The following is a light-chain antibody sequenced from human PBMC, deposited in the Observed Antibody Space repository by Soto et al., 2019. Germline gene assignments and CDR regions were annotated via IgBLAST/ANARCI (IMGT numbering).Light chain of an antibody. CDR3: QQYSSTFWT. V-gene: IGKV3-15*01. CDR1: QSVSSD. J-gene: IGKJ1*01. Sequence: EILMTQSPATLSVSSGERATLSCRASQSVSSDLAWYQHHPGQAPRLLIYGASTRVTGTPPRFSGSGSGTEFTLTITSLQAEDFAVYYCQQYSSTFWTLGQGTKVEIK. CDR2: GAS.